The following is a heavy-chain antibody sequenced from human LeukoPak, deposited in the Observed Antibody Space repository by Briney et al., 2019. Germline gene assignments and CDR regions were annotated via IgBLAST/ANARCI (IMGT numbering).Heavy chain of an antibody. J-gene: IGHJ6*02. CDR1: GYTFTIYG. CDR3: ARDSSGYYTLTTDYGMDV. Sequence: ASVKVSYKASGYTFTIYGISWVRQAPGQGLEWMVWISAYNGNTNYAQKLQGRVTMTTDTSTSTAYMELRSLRSDDTAVYYCARDSSGYYTLTTDYGMDVWGQGTTVTVSS. D-gene: IGHD3-22*01. V-gene: IGHV1-18*01. CDR2: ISAYNGNT.